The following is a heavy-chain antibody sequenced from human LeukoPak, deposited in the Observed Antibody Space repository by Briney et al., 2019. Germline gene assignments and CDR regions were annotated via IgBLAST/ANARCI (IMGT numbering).Heavy chain of an antibody. V-gene: IGHV1-46*01. Sequence: GASVKVSCKASGYTFTSYYMHWVRQAPGQGLEWMGIINPSGGSTSYAQKFQGRVTMTEDTSTDTAYMELSSLRSEDTAVYYCATDPFAGAAAGTWGQGTLVTVSS. J-gene: IGHJ5*02. CDR2: INPSGGST. CDR1: GYTFTSYY. CDR3: ATDPFAGAAAGT. D-gene: IGHD6-13*01.